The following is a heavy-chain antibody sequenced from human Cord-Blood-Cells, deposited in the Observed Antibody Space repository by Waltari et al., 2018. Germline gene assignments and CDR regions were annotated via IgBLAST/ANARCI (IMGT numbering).Heavy chain of an antibody. V-gene: IGHV4-34*01. Sequence: QVQLQQWGAGLLKPSETLSLTCAVYGGSFSGYYWSWIRQPPGKGLEWIGEINHSGSTNYTPSLKSRVTISVDTSKNQFSLKLSSVTAADTTVYYCARRGGGKVDYWGQGTLVTVSS. J-gene: IGHJ4*02. D-gene: IGHD2-15*01. CDR3: ARRGGGKVDY. CDR2: INHSGST. CDR1: GGSFSGYY.